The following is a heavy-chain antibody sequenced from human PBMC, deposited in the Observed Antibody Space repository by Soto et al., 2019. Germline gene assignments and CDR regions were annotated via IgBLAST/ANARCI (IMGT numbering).Heavy chain of an antibody. CDR1: GGTFSDYA. D-gene: IGHD3-10*02. J-gene: IGHJ4*02. Sequence: QVQLVQSGAEVKKPGSSVKVSCTASGGTFSDYAFSWVRQAPGQGLEWMGGIIPMFSSSSFAQKFQGRLTITVDDSTSTAYMSLSSLGSADTAMYYCAKDIGFQQHLFVFDLWGPGTLVTVSS. CDR2: IIPMFSSS. V-gene: IGHV1-69*01. CDR3: AKDIGFQQHLFVFDL.